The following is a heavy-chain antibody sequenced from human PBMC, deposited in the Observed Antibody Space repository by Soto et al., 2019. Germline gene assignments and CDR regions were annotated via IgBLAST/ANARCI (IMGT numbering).Heavy chain of an antibody. Sequence: GESLKISCKASGFSFTSYWIGWVRQVPGKGLECMGIIYPRDSDTRYNPSFQGQVTISVDESINTAYLQWSSLKTSDTAMYYCERTGVAAAFEIWGQGPMVTV. CDR1: GFSFTSYW. CDR2: IYPRDSDT. J-gene: IGHJ3*02. D-gene: IGHD3-3*01. CDR3: ERTGVAAAFEI. V-gene: IGHV5-51*01.